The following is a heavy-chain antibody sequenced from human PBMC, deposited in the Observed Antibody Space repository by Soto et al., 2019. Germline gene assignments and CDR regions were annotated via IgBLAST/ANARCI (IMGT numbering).Heavy chain of an antibody. V-gene: IGHV1-18*01. J-gene: IGHJ6*02. Sequence: QVQLVQSGAEVKRPGASVKVSCKASGYTFLNYDVAWVRRAPGQGLEWLGWISISKGKTYYEQRLQGRVKMTTDTATTTAYMEVTSLRSDDTAVYFCGRKGYIGNFGLDVWGQGTTVTVSS. CDR3: GRKGYIGNFGLDV. CDR1: GYTFLNYD. CDR2: ISISKGKT. D-gene: IGHD5-12*01.